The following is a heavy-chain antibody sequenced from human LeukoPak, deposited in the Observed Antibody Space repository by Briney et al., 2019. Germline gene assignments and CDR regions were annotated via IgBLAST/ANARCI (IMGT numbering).Heavy chain of an antibody. CDR2: INHSGST. V-gene: IGHV4-34*01. Sequence: SETLSLTCAVYGGSFSGYYWSWIRQPPGKGLEWIGEINHSGSTNYNPSLKSRVTISVDTSKIQFSLKLSSVTAADTAVYYCAREASITIFGVVIGSTYMDVWGKGTTVTVPS. CDR3: AREASITIFGVVIGSTYMDV. J-gene: IGHJ6*03. D-gene: IGHD3-3*01. CDR1: GGSFSGYY.